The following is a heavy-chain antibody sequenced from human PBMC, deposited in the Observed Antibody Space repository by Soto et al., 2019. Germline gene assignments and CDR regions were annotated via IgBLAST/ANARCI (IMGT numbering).Heavy chain of an antibody. D-gene: IGHD6-19*01. CDR1: GGSISSGGYS. CDR3: ASAGGLGAVAADY. Sequence: QLQLQESGSGLVKPSQTLSLTCAVSGGSISSGGYSWSWIRQPPGKGREGIGYIYHRGSTYYNPSLQSRVTISVDRSENQFSLKLGSVTAADTAVYYCASAGGLGAVAADYWGQGTLVTFSS. CDR2: IYHRGST. J-gene: IGHJ4*02. V-gene: IGHV4-30-2*01.